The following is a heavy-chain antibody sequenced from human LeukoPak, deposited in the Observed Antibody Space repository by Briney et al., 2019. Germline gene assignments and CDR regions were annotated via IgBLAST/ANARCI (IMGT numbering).Heavy chain of an antibody. Sequence: SQTLSLTCTVSGGSINSGSYYWSWIRQPAGKGLEWIGYIYYSGSTNYNPSLKSRVTISVDTSKNQFSLKLSSVTAADTAVYYCARMYSNGWPYYFDYWGQGTLVTVSS. CDR1: GGSINSGSYY. CDR3: ARMYSNGWPYYFDY. CDR2: IYYSGST. J-gene: IGHJ4*02. V-gene: IGHV4-61*09. D-gene: IGHD6-19*01.